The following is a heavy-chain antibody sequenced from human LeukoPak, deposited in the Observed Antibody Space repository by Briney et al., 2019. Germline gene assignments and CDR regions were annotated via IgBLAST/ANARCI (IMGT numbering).Heavy chain of an antibody. Sequence: PSETLSLTCTVSGGSISSYYWSWIRQPPGKGLEWIGYIYYSGSTKYNPSLKSRVTISLDTSKHQFSLKLSSVTAADTAVYYCARGGYYYLDVWGKGTTVTVSS. CDR2: IYYSGST. CDR1: GGSISSYY. J-gene: IGHJ6*03. CDR3: ARGGYYYLDV. D-gene: IGHD3-16*01. V-gene: IGHV4-59*01.